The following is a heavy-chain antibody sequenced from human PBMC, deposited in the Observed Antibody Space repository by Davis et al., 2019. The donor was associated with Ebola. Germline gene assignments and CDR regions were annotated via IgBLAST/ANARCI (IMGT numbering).Heavy chain of an antibody. D-gene: IGHD2-2*01. Sequence: SLKISCATSGFTFDDFSMHWVRQVPGKGLEWVSRISWNSVGIGYADSVKGRFTISRDNARNSVYLQMNSLRAEDLALYYCTRQYCSSSSCQGGFDYWGQGTLVIVSS. V-gene: IGHV3-9*03. CDR2: ISWNSVGI. J-gene: IGHJ4*02. CDR1: GFTFDDFS. CDR3: TRQYCSSSSCQGGFDY.